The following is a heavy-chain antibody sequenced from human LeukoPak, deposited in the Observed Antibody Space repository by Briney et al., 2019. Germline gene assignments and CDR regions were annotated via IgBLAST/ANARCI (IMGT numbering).Heavy chain of an antibody. CDR3: ARGDHDSSGLFDI. V-gene: IGHV3-21*01. D-gene: IGHD3-22*01. CDR2: ISSSSSYI. CDR1: GFTFSKYS. Sequence: GGSLRLSCAASGFTFSKYSMNWVRQAPGKGLEWVSSISSSSSYIYYADSVKGRFTISRDNAKNSLYLQMNSLRAEDTAVYYCARGDHDSSGLFDIWGQGTMVTVSS. J-gene: IGHJ3*02.